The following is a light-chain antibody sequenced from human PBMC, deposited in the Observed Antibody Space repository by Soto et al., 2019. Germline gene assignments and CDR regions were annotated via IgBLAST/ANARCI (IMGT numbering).Light chain of an antibody. CDR2: GAS. Sequence: EIVLTQSPGTLSLSPGERATLSCRASQSVSSSYLAWYQQKPGQAPRLLIYGASTRATGIPDRFSGSGSGPGFSLTLSGVEPEDFAVYYCQQYGSSRTFGQGTKVEIK. CDR3: QQYGSSRT. V-gene: IGKV3-20*01. J-gene: IGKJ1*01. CDR1: QSVSSSY.